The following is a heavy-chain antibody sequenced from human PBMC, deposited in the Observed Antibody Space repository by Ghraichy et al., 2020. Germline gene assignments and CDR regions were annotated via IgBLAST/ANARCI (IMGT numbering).Heavy chain of an antibody. V-gene: IGHV3-48*02. Sequence: GGSLRLSCEASDFNFNAYSMIWVRQAPGKGLEWVSYISSSGTTTKYADSVKGRFTISRDSAKNSLYLQVNNLRDEDTAVYFCARGAPGDPTSGPLVVWGLGTTINVS. CDR3: ARGAPGDPTSGPLVV. CDR1: DFNFNAYS. J-gene: IGHJ6*02. CDR2: ISSSGTTT. D-gene: IGHD3-16*01.